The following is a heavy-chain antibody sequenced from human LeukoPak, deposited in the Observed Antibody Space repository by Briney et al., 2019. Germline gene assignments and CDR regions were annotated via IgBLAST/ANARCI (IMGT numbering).Heavy chain of an antibody. Sequence: GESLKISCKGSGYTFTDYWIAWVRQMPGQGLEWMGIIYPGDSDTRYSPSFQGQVTISADKSTTIAFLQWSGLKASDTAMYFCARLADTTSWGQGTLVTVSS. V-gene: IGHV5-51*01. CDR1: GYTFTDYW. J-gene: IGHJ5*02. CDR3: ARLADTTS. CDR2: IYPGDSDT. D-gene: IGHD1-26*01.